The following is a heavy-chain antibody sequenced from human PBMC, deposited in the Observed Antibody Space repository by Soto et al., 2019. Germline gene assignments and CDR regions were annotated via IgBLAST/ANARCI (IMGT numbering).Heavy chain of an antibody. CDR3: SNQPRRWFDP. V-gene: IGHV1-69*02. J-gene: IGHJ5*02. CDR1: GGTFSSYT. CDR2: IIPILGIA. Sequence: QVQLVQSGAEVKKPGSSVKVSCKASGGTFSSYTISWVRQAPGQGLEWVGMIIPILGIANYAQKFQGRVTITADKSTNTAYMELSSMRAEDTAVYYWSNQPRRWFDPWGQGTLVTVSS.